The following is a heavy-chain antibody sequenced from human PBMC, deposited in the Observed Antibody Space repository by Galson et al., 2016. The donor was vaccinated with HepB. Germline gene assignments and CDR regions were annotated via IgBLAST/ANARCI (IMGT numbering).Heavy chain of an antibody. V-gene: IGHV1-69*04. CDR2: ITPIVGLA. CDR1: GGTFSSQS. D-gene: IGHD2-15*01. CDR3: AREIVVVVSSPDYWYFDL. J-gene: IGHJ2*01. Sequence: SCKASGGTFSSQSISWVRQAPGQGLEWVGRITPIVGLANYAQRFQGRVTITADTSTSTAYMQLSSLRSEDTAVYFCAREIVVVVSSPDYWYFDLWGRGTLVSVSS.